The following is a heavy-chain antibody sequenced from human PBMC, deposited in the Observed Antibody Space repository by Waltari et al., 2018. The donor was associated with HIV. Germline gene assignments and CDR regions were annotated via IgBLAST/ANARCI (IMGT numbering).Heavy chain of an antibody. CDR3: ARGGASTTPRDYNYYGLDV. D-gene: IGHD2-2*01. J-gene: IGHJ6*02. CDR1: GYTFTATY. CDR2: INPKSGGT. V-gene: IGHV1-2*02. Sequence: QAELVQSGAEVKKPGASVKVSCKASGYTFTATYIHCVPKAPGNGLEWMGWINPKSGGTKHAQKFQGRVTMTRDTSMSTVYMEVSRLTSDDTAVYYCARGGASTTPRDYNYYGLDVWGQGTTVTVSS.